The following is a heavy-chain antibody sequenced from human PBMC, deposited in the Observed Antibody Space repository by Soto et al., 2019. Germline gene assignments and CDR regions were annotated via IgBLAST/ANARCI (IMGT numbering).Heavy chain of an antibody. J-gene: IGHJ4*01. D-gene: IGHD3-10*01. CDR3: ARDQRYYGSGSYYSDN. Sequence: ASVKVSCKTSGYVFISYGISWVRQAPGHGLEWVGGISAYTGKADYAQKFQGRVTMTTETSTSTAFLELWSLRSDDTAVYYCARDQRYYGSGSYYSDNWG. CDR2: ISAYTGKA. V-gene: IGHV1-18*04. CDR1: GYVFISYG.